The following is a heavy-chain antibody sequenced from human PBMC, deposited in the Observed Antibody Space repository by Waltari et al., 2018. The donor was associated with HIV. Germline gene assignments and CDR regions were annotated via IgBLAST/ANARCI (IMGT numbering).Heavy chain of an antibody. CDR2: ISSSGTTI. J-gene: IGHJ3*02. Sequence: EVELVESGGKLVQAGGSLRLSCAASGFTFSLYNMNWVRQTPGKGLEWVSHISSSGTTIYDADSVKDRFTISRDNAKKSLYLQMNSLRDEDTAIYYCVRDKRSGYYRGAFDIWGQGTMVTVSS. CDR3: VRDKRSGYYRGAFDI. D-gene: IGHD3-3*01. V-gene: IGHV3-48*02. CDR1: GFTFSLYN.